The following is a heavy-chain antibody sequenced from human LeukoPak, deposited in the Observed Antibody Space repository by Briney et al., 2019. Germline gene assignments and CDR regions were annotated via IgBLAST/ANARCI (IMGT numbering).Heavy chain of an antibody. D-gene: IGHD6-13*01. CDR1: GFTFSSYS. V-gene: IGHV3-48*04. CDR2: ISSRSSTI. CDR3: ARPEYSSSWYLGC. Sequence: GGSLRLSCAASGFTFSSYSMNWVRQAPGKGLEWVSYISSRSSTIYYADSVKGRFTISRDNAKNSLYLQMNSLRTEDTAVYYCARPEYSSSWYLGCWGQGTLVTVSS. J-gene: IGHJ4*02.